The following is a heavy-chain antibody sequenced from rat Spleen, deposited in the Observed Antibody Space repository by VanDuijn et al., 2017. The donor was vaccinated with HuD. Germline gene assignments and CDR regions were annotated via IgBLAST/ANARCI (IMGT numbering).Heavy chain of an antibody. Sequence: QVQLKESGPDLVQPAQTLSLTCTVSGFSLTNFGVSWVRQPPGKGLVWMGTIWAGGSTNYNSAVQSRLSISRDTTKRQVFVKMTRLQPADTGTYDCARSGAIAAISTLFDYWGQGVMVTVSS. D-gene: IGHD1-2*01. CDR2: IWAGGST. CDR1: GFSLTNFG. CDR3: ARSGAIAAISTLFDY. V-gene: IGHV2-72*01. J-gene: IGHJ2*01.